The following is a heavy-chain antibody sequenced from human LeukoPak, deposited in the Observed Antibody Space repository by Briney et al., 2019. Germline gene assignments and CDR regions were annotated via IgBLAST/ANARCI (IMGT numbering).Heavy chain of an antibody. Sequence: GASVKVSCKASGYTFTGYYMHWVRQAPGQGLEWMGWINPNSGGTNYAQKFQGRVTMTRDKSISTAYMELSRLRSDDTAVYYCARGLSYYDFWSGRLAPPADSLFDYWGQGTLVTVSS. CDR1: GYTFTGYY. CDR2: INPNSGGT. V-gene: IGHV1-2*02. J-gene: IGHJ4*02. D-gene: IGHD3-3*01. CDR3: ARGLSYYDFWSGRLAPPADSLFDY.